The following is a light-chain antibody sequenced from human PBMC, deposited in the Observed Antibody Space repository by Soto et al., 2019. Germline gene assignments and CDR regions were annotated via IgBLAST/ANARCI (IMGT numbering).Light chain of an antibody. V-gene: IGKV1D-16*01. J-gene: IGKJ4*01. CDR1: QDISSW. CDR2: AAS. Sequence: DTQMTQSPSSVSASVGDRVTITCRSSQDISSWLAWYQQKPEKAPKPLIYAASSLQSGVPSRFSGSGSGTDFTLTISSLQPEEFATYYYQQYNTYPLTFGRGTKVESK. CDR3: QQYNTYPLT.